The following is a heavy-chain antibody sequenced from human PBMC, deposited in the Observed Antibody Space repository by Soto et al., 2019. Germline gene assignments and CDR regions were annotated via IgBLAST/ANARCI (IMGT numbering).Heavy chain of an antibody. D-gene: IGHD3-10*01. Sequence: GGSLRLSCAASGFTFSSYAMHWVRQAPGKGLEWVAVISYDGSNKYYADSVKGRFTISRDNSKNTLYLQMNSLRAEDTAVYYCARDSTMVTRSYFDYWGQGT. J-gene: IGHJ4*02. CDR3: ARDSTMVTRSYFDY. CDR1: GFTFSSYA. CDR2: ISYDGSNK. V-gene: IGHV3-30-3*01.